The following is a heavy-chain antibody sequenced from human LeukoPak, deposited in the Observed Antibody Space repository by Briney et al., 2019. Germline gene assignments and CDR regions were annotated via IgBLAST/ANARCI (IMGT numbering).Heavy chain of an antibody. CDR2: IYSGGST. D-gene: IGHD3-10*01. V-gene: IGHV3-53*01. CDR1: GFTVSSNY. CDR3: AKDRGAYGSGSYYLR. Sequence: PGGSLRLSCAASGFTVSSNYMSWVRQAPGKGLEWVSVIYSGGSTYYADSVGGRFTISRDNSKNTLYLQMNSLRAEDTAVYYCAKDRGAYGSGSYYLRWGQGTLVTVSS. J-gene: IGHJ4*02.